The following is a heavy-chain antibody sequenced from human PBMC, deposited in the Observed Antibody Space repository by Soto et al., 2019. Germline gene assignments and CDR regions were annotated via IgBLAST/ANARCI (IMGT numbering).Heavy chain of an antibody. Sequence: GGSLRLSCEASGFTFSDCALSWVRQAPGKGLEWVSGISGTGRSTFYADSVKDRFTISRDNSKNTVYLQMTSLRAEDTAVYYCAKGNTSGWYFFDYWGQGTLVTVSS. CDR3: AKGNTSGWYFFDY. V-gene: IGHV3-23*01. D-gene: IGHD6-19*01. CDR2: ISGTGRST. CDR1: GFTFSDCA. J-gene: IGHJ4*02.